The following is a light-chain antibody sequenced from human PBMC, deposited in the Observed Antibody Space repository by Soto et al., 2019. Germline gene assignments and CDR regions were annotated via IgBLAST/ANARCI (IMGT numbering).Light chain of an antibody. J-gene: IGKJ1*01. CDR1: QSISNH. CDR2: AAS. V-gene: IGKV1-39*01. CDR3: QQSYSSPPT. Sequence: DIQMTQSPSSLSASVEDRVIITCRASQSISNHLNWYQQKPGKAPKLLIFAASSLQSGVPSRFSGSRSGPDFTLTISSLQPEDFATYYCQQSYSSPPTFGQGTQMDNK.